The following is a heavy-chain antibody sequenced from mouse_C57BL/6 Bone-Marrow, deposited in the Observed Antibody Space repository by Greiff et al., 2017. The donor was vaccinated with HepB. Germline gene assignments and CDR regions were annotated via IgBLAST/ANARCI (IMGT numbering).Heavy chain of an antibody. J-gene: IGHJ2*01. CDR3: AEAFIHPMGTTREVGGYFDY. Sequence: EVMLVESGGGLVQPGGSLKLSCAASGIDFSRYWMSWVRRAPGKGLEWIGEINPDSSTINYAPSLKDKIIISSDNAKNTLYLHMSKMRSEDTALYYCAEAFIHPMGTTREVGGYFDYWGQGTTLTVSS. D-gene: IGHD2-14*01. CDR2: INPDSSTI. CDR1: GIDFSRYW. V-gene: IGHV4-1*01.